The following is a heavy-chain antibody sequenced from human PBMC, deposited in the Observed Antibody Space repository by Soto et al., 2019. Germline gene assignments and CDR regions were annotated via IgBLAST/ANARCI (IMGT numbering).Heavy chain of an antibody. V-gene: IGHV3-21*01. CDR2: ISSSSYI. J-gene: IGHJ3*02. CDR3: ARDRVEYGDAFDI. CDR1: GFTFSSYS. Sequence: GGSLRLYCAASGFTFSSYSMNWVRQAPGKGLEWVSSISSSSYIYYADSVKGRFTISRDNAKNSLYLQMNSLRAEDTAVYYCARDRVEYGDAFDIWGQGTMVTVSS. D-gene: IGHD2-8*02.